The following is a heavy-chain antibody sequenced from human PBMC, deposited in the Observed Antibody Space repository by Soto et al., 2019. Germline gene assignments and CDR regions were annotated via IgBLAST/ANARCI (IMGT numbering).Heavy chain of an antibody. V-gene: IGHV4-59*10. CDR1: GGSFSGYY. CDR3: ARGQDSSGPMGDYYGMDV. Sequence: SETLSLTCAVYGGSFSGYYWSWIRQPPGKGLEWIGRIYTSGSTNYNPSLKSRVTMSVDTSKNQFSLKPSSVTAADTAVYYCARGQDSSGPMGDYYGMDVWGQGDHGHRLL. CDR2: IYTSGST. J-gene: IGHJ6*02. D-gene: IGHD6-19*01.